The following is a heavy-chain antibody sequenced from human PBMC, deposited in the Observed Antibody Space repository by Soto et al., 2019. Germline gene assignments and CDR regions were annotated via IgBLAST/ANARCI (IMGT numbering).Heavy chain of an antibody. CDR1: GYTFTSYY. CDR2: INPSGGST. D-gene: IGHD4-17*01. CDR3: ARDGTDYGDPSYYMDV. J-gene: IGHJ6*03. Sequence: ASVKVSCKASGYTFTSYYMHWVRQAPGQGFEWMGIINPSGGSTSYAQKFQGRVTMTRDTSTSTVYMELSSLRSEDTAVYYCARDGTDYGDPSYYMDVWGKGTTVTVSS. V-gene: IGHV1-46*01.